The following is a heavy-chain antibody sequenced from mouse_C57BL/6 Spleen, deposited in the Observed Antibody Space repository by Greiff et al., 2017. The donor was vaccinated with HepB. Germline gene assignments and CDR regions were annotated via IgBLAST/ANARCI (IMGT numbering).Heavy chain of an antibody. Sequence: QVQLQQSGAELARPGASVKLSCKASGYTFTSYGIRWVKQRTGQGLEWIGEIYPRSGNTYYNEKFKGKATLTADKSSSTAYMDLRSLTSEDSAVYFCAREDYYGSGARNAMDYWGQGTSVTVSS. J-gene: IGHJ4*01. CDR3: AREDYYGSGARNAMDY. D-gene: IGHD1-1*01. CDR1: GYTFTSYG. CDR2: IYPRSGNT. V-gene: IGHV1-81*01.